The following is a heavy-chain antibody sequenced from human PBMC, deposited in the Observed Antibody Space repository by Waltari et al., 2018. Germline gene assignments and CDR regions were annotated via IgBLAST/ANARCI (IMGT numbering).Heavy chain of an antibody. Sequence: QVQLVESGGGVVQPGRSLSLSCAASGFTFSNYVIHWVRQAPGKGLEWVAVIWYDGSHKYYADSVKGRFTISRDNSKNTLYLQLNSLRAEDTAVYYCARDYDSSGLDYWGQGTLVTVSS. V-gene: IGHV3-33*01. CDR1: GFTFSNYV. D-gene: IGHD3-22*01. CDR2: IWYDGSHK. CDR3: ARDYDSSGLDY. J-gene: IGHJ4*02.